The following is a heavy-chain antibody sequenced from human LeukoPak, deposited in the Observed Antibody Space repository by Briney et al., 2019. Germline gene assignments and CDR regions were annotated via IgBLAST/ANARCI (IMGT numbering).Heavy chain of an antibody. D-gene: IGHD3-3*01. Sequence: GGSLRLSCAASGFSVSGNYMSWVRQAPGKGLEWVAIIYRGSDTYYADSGKGRFSISRDNSKNTLCLQMNRLSAEDTAVYYCAKNPPPYDSGNNYYEGYFDYWGQGALVTVSS. CDR1: GFSVSGNY. CDR2: IYRGSDT. J-gene: IGHJ4*02. CDR3: AKNPPPYDSGNNYYEGYFDY. V-gene: IGHV3-66*01.